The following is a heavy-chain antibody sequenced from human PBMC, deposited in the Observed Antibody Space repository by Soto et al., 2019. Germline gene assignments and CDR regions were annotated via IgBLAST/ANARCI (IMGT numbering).Heavy chain of an antibody. CDR1: GFTFTRYS. Sequence: LRLSCAASGFTFTRYSMNWVRQAPGKGLEWVSSISSTTNYIYYGDSMKGRFTISRDNAKNSLYLEMNSLRAEDTAAYYCARESEDLTSNFDYWGQGTLVTVSS. CDR3: ARESEDLTSNFDY. J-gene: IGHJ4*02. CDR2: ISSTTNYI. V-gene: IGHV3-21*06.